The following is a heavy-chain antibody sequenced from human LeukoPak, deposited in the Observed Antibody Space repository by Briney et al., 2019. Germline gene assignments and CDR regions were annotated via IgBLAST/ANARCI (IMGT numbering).Heavy chain of an antibody. Sequence: PGGSLRLSCAASGFTFSSYGMSWVRQAPGKGLEWVSAISGSGGSTYYADSVKGRFTISRDSSKNTLYLQMNSLRAEDTAVYYCAKDWGCSGGSCYSSYFDYWGQGTLVTVSS. CDR2: ISGSGGST. V-gene: IGHV3-23*01. J-gene: IGHJ4*02. D-gene: IGHD2-15*01. CDR1: GFTFSSYG. CDR3: AKDWGCSGGSCYSSYFDY.